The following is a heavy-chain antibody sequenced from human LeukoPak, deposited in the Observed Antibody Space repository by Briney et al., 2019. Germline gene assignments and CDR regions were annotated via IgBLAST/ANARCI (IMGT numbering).Heavy chain of an antibody. CDR1: GDSISSSDYY. CDR2: ISYSGST. J-gene: IGHJ4*02. D-gene: IGHD3-10*01. Sequence: PSETLSLTCTVSGDSISSSDYYWGWIRQPPGKGLGWIGTISYSGSTYYNPSLKSRVTISVDTSKNQFSLKLSSVTAADTAVYYCARHYGSGSYYMFDYWGQGTLATVSS. CDR3: ARHYGSGSYYMFDY. V-gene: IGHV4-39*01.